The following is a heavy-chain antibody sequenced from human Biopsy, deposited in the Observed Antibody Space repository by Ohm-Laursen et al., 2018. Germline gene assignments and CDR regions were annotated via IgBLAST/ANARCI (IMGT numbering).Heavy chain of an antibody. CDR1: GESFTGHY. D-gene: IGHD3-22*01. Sequence: GTLSLTCAVYGESFTGHYWSWIRQPPGKGLEWIGHISYTGSTDYNPSLQSRVTISVDTSKNHFSLRLRSVTPADTAIYYCARDRGYYSDRTVPGYFDLWGRGTLVTVSS. V-gene: IGHV4-59*11. J-gene: IGHJ2*01. CDR2: ISYTGST. CDR3: ARDRGYYSDRTVPGYFDL.